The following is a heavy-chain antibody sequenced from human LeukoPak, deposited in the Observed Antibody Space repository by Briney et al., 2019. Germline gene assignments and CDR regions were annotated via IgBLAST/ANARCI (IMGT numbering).Heavy chain of an antibody. CDR1: GGSFSGYY. Sequence: SETLSLTCAVYGGSFSGYYWSWIRQPPGKGLEWIGEINHSGSANYTPSLKSRVTISVDTSKNQFSLRLSSVTAADTAVYYCASVKPYGSGSYLVDPWGQGTLVTVSS. CDR3: ASVKPYGSGSYLVDP. J-gene: IGHJ5*02. D-gene: IGHD3-10*01. V-gene: IGHV4-34*01. CDR2: INHSGSA.